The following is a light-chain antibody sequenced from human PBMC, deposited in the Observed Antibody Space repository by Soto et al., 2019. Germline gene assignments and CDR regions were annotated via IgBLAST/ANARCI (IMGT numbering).Light chain of an antibody. CDR2: QAS. CDR3: QQYSGIWT. CDR1: QSISSW. J-gene: IGKJ1*01. V-gene: IGKV1-5*03. Sequence: DIQMTQSPSALSASVGDRVTITCRARQSISSWLAWYQQKPGKAPKLLIYQASTLESGVPSRFGGTGSGTEFTLTISSLQPDDFATYYCQQYSGIWTFGQGTKVDIK.